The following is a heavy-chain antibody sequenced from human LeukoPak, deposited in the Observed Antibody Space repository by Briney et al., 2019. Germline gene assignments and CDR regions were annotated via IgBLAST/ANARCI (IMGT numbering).Heavy chain of an antibody. J-gene: IGHJ5*02. CDR3: ATFTIFGVASQPKNWFDP. V-gene: IGHV4-30-4*01. CDR2: IYYSGST. CDR1: GGSISSGDYY. Sequence: SQTLSLTCTVSGGSISSGDYYWSWIRQPPGKGLEWIGYIYYSGSTYYNPSLKSRVTISVDTSKNQFSLKLSSVTAADTAVYYCATFTIFGVASQPKNWFDPWGQGTLVTVSS. D-gene: IGHD3-3*01.